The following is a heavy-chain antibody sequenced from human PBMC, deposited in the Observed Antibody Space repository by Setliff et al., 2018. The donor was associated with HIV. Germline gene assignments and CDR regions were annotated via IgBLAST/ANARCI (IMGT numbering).Heavy chain of an antibody. Sequence: SETLSLTCTVSGDSIGSSSYYWACLRQPPGKGLEWIGQIHTTGRTNYNPSLKRRVTISMDTSKNQFSLNLNSVTATDTAVDYCAKRTFGSGRLDPWGQGTLVTVSS. CDR1: GDSIGSSSYY. CDR3: AKRTFGSGRLDP. J-gene: IGHJ5*02. CDR2: IHTTGRT. V-gene: IGHV4-61*05. D-gene: IGHD3-16*01.